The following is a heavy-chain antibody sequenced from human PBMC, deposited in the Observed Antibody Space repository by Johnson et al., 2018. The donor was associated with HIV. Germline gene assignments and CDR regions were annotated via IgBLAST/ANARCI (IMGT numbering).Heavy chain of an antibody. D-gene: IGHD6-6*01. CDR1: GFSISDYY. Sequence: VQLVESGGGLVKPGGSLRLSCAASGFSISDYYMSWIRQAPGKGLEWISYIGRSGTTIYYADSVKGRFTISRDNSKNTLYLQMNSLRAEDTALYFCTRRDSSELGDAFDIWGQGTMVTVSS. J-gene: IGHJ3*02. CDR3: TRRDSSELGDAFDI. CDR2: IGRSGTTI. V-gene: IGHV3-11*01.